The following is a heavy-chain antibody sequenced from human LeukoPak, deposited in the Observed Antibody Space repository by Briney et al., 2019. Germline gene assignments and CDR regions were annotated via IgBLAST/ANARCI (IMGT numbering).Heavy chain of an antibody. V-gene: IGHV3-33*01. D-gene: IGHD2-2*01. CDR1: GFTFSSYG. CDR3: ARDWVYCSSTSCYASYYYYYYGMDV. J-gene: IGHJ6*02. Sequence: PGGSLRLSCAASGFTFSSYGMHWVRQAPGKGLEWVAVIWYDGSNKYYADSVKGRFTISRDNSKNTLYLQMNSLRAEDTAVHYCARDWVYCSSTSCYASYYYYYYGMDVWGQGTTVTVSS. CDR2: IWYDGSNK.